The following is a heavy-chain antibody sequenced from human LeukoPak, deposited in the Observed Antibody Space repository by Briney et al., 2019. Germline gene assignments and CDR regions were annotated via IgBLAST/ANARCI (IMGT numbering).Heavy chain of an antibody. J-gene: IGHJ4*02. D-gene: IGHD3-22*01. V-gene: IGHV1-69*13. Sequence: GASVKVSCKASGGTFSSYAISWVRQAPGQGLEWMGGIIPIFGTANYAQKFQGRVTITADESTSTAYMELSSLRSEGTAVYYCARGGRQHYYDSSGYYSYWGQGTLVTVSS. CDR1: GGTFSSYA. CDR2: IIPIFGTA. CDR3: ARGGRQHYYDSSGYYSY.